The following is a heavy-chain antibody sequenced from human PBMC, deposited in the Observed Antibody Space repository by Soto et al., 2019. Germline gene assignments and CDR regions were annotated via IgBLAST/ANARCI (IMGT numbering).Heavy chain of an antibody. J-gene: IGHJ6*02. V-gene: IGHV1-69*06. Sequence: QVQLVQSGAEVKKPGSSVKVSCKASGGTFSSYAISWVRQAPGQGLEWMGGTFPIFGTANYAQKFQGRVTISADKSTSTAYMELSSLRSEDTAVYYCATVDISTWIDGMDVWGQGTKVTVSS. CDR3: ATVDISTWIDGMDV. CDR2: TFPIFGTA. CDR1: GGTFSSYA. D-gene: IGHD6-13*01.